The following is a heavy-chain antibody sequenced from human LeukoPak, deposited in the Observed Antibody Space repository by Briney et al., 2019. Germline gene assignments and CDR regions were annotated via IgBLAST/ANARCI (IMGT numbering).Heavy chain of an antibody. J-gene: IGHJ5*02. V-gene: IGHV1-46*01. Sequence: ASVKVSCTASGYTFTSYYMNWVRHAPGQGLEWMRIINPSSGRTTYAQKFQGRVTMTRDTSTSTVYMELTSLRSEDTAVFYCARGGLPARSWFDPWGQGTLVTVSS. CDR3: ARGGLPARSWFDP. CDR1: GYTFTSYY. CDR2: INPSSGRT. D-gene: IGHD3/OR15-3a*01.